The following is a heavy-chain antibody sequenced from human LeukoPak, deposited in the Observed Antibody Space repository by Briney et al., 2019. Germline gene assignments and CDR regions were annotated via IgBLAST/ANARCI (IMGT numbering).Heavy chain of an antibody. D-gene: IGHD3-22*01. CDR3: ARGRYYYDSSGYYYYFDY. J-gene: IGHJ4*02. Sequence: SETLSLTCAVYGGSFSGYYWSWIRQPPGKGLEWIGEINHSGSTNYNPSLKSRVTISVDTSKNQFSLKLSSVTAADTAVYYCARGRYYYDSSGYYYYFDYWGQGTLVTVSS. CDR1: GGSFSGYY. V-gene: IGHV4-34*01. CDR2: INHSGST.